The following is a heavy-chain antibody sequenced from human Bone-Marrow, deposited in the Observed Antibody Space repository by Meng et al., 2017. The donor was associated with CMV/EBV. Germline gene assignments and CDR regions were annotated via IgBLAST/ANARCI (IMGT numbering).Heavy chain of an antibody. J-gene: IGHJ4*02. V-gene: IGHV3-21*01. Sequence: GGSLRLSCAASGFTFSSYWMHWVRQAPGKGLEWVSSISGSGRYKFYADSLKGRFTISRDNAKNSLFLQMSSLRAEDTALYYCATVTGSDWGQGTLVTVSS. CDR3: ATVTGSD. CDR1: GFTFSSYW. CDR2: ISGSGRYK. D-gene: IGHD3-16*01.